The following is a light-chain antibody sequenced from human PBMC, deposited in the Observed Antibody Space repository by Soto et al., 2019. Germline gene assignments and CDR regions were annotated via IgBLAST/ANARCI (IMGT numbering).Light chain of an antibody. J-gene: IGKJ4*02. CDR2: SAS. V-gene: IGKV1-39*01. Sequence: DIQMTQSPSSLSASVGDRVTITCRASQYISTYLNWYRQKSGKAPEVLIYSASTLQSGVPSRFSGRGSGTDFTLTIIGLQSEEFATYYCQQSYTTPRTVGAGTKVDIK. CDR3: QQSYTTPRT. CDR1: QYISTY.